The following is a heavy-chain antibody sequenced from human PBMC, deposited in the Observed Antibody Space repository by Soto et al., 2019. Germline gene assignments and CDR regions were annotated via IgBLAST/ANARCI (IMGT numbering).Heavy chain of an antibody. V-gene: IGHV3-23*01. Sequence: GGSLRLSCVASGFTFSTHAMSWVRQVPGKGLEWVSTFSGSGGSTYYADSVKGRFTISRDNSKNTLYLQMNSLRAEDTAVYYCAKIYGSGSYYRFGSLDVWGQGTTVTVSS. CDR2: FSGSGGST. CDR1: GFTFSTHA. J-gene: IGHJ6*02. D-gene: IGHD3-10*01. CDR3: AKIYGSGSYYRFGSLDV.